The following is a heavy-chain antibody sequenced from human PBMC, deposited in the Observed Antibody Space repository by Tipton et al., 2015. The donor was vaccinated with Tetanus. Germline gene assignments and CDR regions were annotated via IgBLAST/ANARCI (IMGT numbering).Heavy chain of an antibody. V-gene: IGHV1-2*02. D-gene: IGHD3-22*01. J-gene: IGHJ3*02. Sequence: QLVQSGAEVKKPGASGKVSCKASGYTFTGYYMHWVRQAPGQGLEWLGWINPKRGGTNYAQKFQGRVTMTRDTSISTAYMELSRLRSDDTAVYYCARDCSREVWYDSSNACDIWGQGTMVTVSS. CDR2: INPKRGGT. CDR1: GYTFTGYY. CDR3: ARDCSREVWYDSSNACDI.